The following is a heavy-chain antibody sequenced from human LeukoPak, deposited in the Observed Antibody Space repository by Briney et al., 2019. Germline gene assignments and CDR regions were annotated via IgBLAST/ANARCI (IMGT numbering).Heavy chain of an antibody. Sequence: GGSLRLSCAASGFTFSSYWMTWVRQAPGKGLEWLANILPDGSQKYYVDSVKGRFTISRDNPKNSLYLQINNLRAEDTAVYYCGRLAHNAWYAIDFWGQGTLVTVSS. V-gene: IGHV3-7*01. CDR3: GRLAHNAWYAIDF. CDR2: ILPDGSQK. J-gene: IGHJ4*02. D-gene: IGHD2-2*01. CDR1: GFTFSSYW.